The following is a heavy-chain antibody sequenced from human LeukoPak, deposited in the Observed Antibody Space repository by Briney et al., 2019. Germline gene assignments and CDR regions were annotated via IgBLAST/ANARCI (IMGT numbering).Heavy chain of an antibody. CDR2: ISGSGGST. Sequence: PGGSPRLSCAVSGITLSNYGMTWVRLAPGKGLEWVAGISGSGGSTSYADSVKGRFTISRDNAKNTLFLQMNSLRAEDTAVYFCARRGVVIRVFLVGFHKETYYFDSWGQGALVTVSS. V-gene: IGHV3-23*01. CDR3: ARRGVVIRVFLVGFHKETYYFDS. J-gene: IGHJ4*02. CDR1: GITLSNYG. D-gene: IGHD2-21*01.